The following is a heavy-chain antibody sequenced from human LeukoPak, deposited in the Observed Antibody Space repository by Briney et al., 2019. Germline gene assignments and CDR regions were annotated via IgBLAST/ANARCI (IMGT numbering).Heavy chain of an antibody. CDR2: IRYDGSNK. Sequence: PGGSLRLSXAASGFTFSSYVMHWVRQAPGKGLEWVAFIRYDGSNKYYADSVKGGFTISRDNSKNTLYLQMNSLRAEDTAVYYCAKDGPRGYSYGYPDYWGQGTLVTVSS. V-gene: IGHV3-30*02. J-gene: IGHJ4*02. D-gene: IGHD5-18*01. CDR1: GFTFSSYV. CDR3: AKDGPRGYSYGYPDY.